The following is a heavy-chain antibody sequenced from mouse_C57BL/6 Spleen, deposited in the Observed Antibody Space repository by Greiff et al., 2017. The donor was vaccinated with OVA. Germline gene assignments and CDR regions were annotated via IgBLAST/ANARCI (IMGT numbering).Heavy chain of an antibody. CDR1: GYTFTDYE. D-gene: IGHD1-1*01. Sequence: VQLQQSGAELVRPGASVTLSCKASGYTFTDYEMHWVKQTPVHGLEWIGAIDPETGGTAYNQKFKGKAILTADKSSGTAYMELRSLTSEDSAVYYCTRSFITTVVDYFDYWGQGTTLTVSS. CDR3: TRSFITTVVDYFDY. CDR2: IDPETGGT. J-gene: IGHJ2*01. V-gene: IGHV1-15*01.